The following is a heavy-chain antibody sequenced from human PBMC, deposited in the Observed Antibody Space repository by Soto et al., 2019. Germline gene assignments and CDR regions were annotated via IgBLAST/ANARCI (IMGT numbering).Heavy chain of an antibody. CDR2: IYSGGYT. Sequence: EVQLVESGGGLIQPGGSLRLSCAVSGFTVSNYYMSWVRQAPGKGLEGVSVIYSGGYTAYGDSVKGRFTISRDNSKNTISPKMKTRRAADTAVYYCATRPGGGGSWGQGTLVTVSS. J-gene: IGHJ5*02. CDR3: ATRPGGGGS. V-gene: IGHV3-53*01. CDR1: GFTVSNYY. D-gene: IGHD3-10*01.